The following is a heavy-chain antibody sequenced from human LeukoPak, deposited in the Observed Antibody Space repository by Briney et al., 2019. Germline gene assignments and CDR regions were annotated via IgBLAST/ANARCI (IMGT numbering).Heavy chain of an antibody. CDR1: GFTFSRYW. J-gene: IGHJ4*02. V-gene: IGHV3-7*01. D-gene: IGHD2-2*02. Sequence: GGSLRLSCAASGFTFSRYWMSWVRQAPGKGLEWVANIKKDGSEKYYVDSVKGRFTISRDNAKNSLYLQMNSLRAEDTAVYYCARGRKYCSSTSCYTFDYWGQGTLVTVSS. CDR3: ARGRKYCSSTSCYTFDY. CDR2: IKKDGSEK.